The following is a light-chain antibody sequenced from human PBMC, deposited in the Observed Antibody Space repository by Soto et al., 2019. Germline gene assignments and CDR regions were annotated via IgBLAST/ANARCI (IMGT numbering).Light chain of an antibody. J-gene: IGKJ1*01. V-gene: IGKV3-20*01. Sequence: VLTQSPGTLSLSPGARATLSCRASQSVTDTYLTWYQQKPGQAPRLLIYGASRRATGIPDRFSGSGSGTDFTLTISRLEPEDFAVYYCQQYGSSPQWTFGQGTKVEIK. CDR3: QQYGSSPQWT. CDR2: GAS. CDR1: QSVTDTY.